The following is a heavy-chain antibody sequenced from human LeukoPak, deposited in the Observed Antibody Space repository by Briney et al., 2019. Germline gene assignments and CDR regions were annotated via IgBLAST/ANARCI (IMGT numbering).Heavy chain of an antibody. Sequence: GGALRHSCAASGFTLSSYATYWVRQAPGKGLEYVSDISCNGGRKYYAKSVKGRFTISRDNSKNTLYFKMGSLRGEDMAVYYCAGYDQIAGYDYWGEGTLVTVSP. CDR2: ISCNGGRK. CDR3: AGYDQIAGYDY. J-gene: IGHJ4*02. D-gene: IGHD1-1*01. CDR1: GFTLSSYA. V-gene: IGHV3-64*01.